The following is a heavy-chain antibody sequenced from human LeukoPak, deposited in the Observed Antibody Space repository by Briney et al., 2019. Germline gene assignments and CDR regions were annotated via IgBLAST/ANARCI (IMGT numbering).Heavy chain of an antibody. Sequence: GESLKISCKGSGYSFTSYWIGWVRQMPGKGLEWMGIIYPGDSDTRYSPSFQGQVTISADKSISTAYLQWSSLKASDTAMYYCARLRTREALKWGMGSGWSHDAFDIWGQGTMVTVSS. CDR1: GYSFTSYW. D-gene: IGHD6-19*01. V-gene: IGHV5-51*01. J-gene: IGHJ3*02. CDR3: ARLRTREALKWGMGSGWSHDAFDI. CDR2: IYPGDSDT.